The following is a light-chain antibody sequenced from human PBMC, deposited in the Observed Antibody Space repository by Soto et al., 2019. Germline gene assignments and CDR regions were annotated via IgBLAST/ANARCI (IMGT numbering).Light chain of an antibody. J-gene: IGLJ1*01. CDR2: DVS. CDR3: SSYTTSNTRQIV. CDR1: SSDVCGYNY. V-gene: IGLV2-14*01. Sequence: LTQPASVSGSPGQSITSSCTGTSSDVCGYNYVSWYQQHPGKAPKFMIYDVSNRPSGVSNRFSGSKSGNTASLTISGLQAEDEADYYCSSYTTSNTRQIVFGTGTKVTVL.